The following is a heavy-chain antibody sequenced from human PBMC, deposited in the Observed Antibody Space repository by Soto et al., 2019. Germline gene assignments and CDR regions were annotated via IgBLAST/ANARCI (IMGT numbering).Heavy chain of an antibody. CDR1: GYTFNNYE. V-gene: IGHV1-8*01. J-gene: IGHJ4*02. CDR2: MNPYSGNT. CDR3: ARRKEGSGLHYFDY. Sequence: ASVKVSCKASGYTFNNYEIHWVRQATGQGLEWMGWMNPYSGNTGYAQKFQGRVSFTRDTSIGTAYMELSSLKSEDTAVYYCARRKEGSGLHYFDYWGQGSLVTVSS.